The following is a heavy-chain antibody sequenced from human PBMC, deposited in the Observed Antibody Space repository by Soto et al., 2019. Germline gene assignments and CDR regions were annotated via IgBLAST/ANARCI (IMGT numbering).Heavy chain of an antibody. J-gene: IGHJ4*02. D-gene: IGHD6-13*01. CDR1: GFTLTTYG. Sequence: GGSLRLSCAASGFTLTTYGLHLVRQAPGKGLEWVASMSYDGTKEYYADSVKGRFTISPDSSRNTLFLQLNSLRAEDTAVYYSAKESGSTWSDHGDEGTLVTVSS. CDR3: AKESGSTWSDH. V-gene: IGHV3-30*18. CDR2: MSYDGTKE.